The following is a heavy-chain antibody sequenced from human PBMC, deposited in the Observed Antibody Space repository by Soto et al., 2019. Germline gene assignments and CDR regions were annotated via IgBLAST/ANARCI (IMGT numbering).Heavy chain of an antibody. CDR2: VSLTGDRT. D-gene: IGHD1-26*01. Sequence: GGSLRLSCVASRFSFSSYEMSWVRQAAGKGLEWVSRVSLTGDRTNYAGSVKGRFTVSRDNFKNTLYLEMDSLRPEDTAIYYCARGVGECTPTSRGIDSWGRGTPVTVSS. CDR1: RFSFSSYE. J-gene: IGHJ4*02. V-gene: IGHV3-23*01. CDR3: ARGVGECTPTSRGIDS.